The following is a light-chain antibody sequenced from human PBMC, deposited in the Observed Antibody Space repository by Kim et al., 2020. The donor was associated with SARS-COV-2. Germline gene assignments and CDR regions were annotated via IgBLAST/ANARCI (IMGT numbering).Light chain of an antibody. CDR1: QSLVYSDGNTY. V-gene: IGKV2-30*01. CDR2: NVS. CDR3: MQDTHWPPT. Sequence: DVVMTQSPLSLPVTLGQPASISCRSSQSLVYSDGNTYLNWFQQRPGQSPRRLIYNVSKRDSGVPDRFSGSGSGTDITLKISRVEAEDVGVYYCMQDTHWPPTFGGGTKVDIK. J-gene: IGKJ4*01.